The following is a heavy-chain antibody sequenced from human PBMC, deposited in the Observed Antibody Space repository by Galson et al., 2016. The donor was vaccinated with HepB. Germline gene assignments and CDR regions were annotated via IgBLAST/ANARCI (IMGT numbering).Heavy chain of an antibody. V-gene: IGHV3-11*04. CDR1: GFSFSDHY. J-gene: IGHJ4*02. CDR2: IGPSGVPT. CDR3: SRDPRLLDY. Sequence: SLRLSCAAFGFSFSDHYMTWIRQSPGKGLECVSYIGPSGVPTNYADSVKGRFTISRDNAKNSLYLQMNSLTAEDTAVYYCSRDPRLLDYWGRGTLVSVSS.